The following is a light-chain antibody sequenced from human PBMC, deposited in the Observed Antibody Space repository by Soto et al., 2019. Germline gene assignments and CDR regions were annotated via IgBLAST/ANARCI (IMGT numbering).Light chain of an antibody. Sequence: QSVLTQPPSASGTPGQRVTISCSGSSSNIGGNAVNWYQQLPGTAPKLLIYRNNQRFSGVPARFSGSKSGTSASLAISGLQSEDEADYYCAAWDDSLHGVVFGGGTQLTVL. J-gene: IGLJ2*01. CDR3: AAWDDSLHGVV. CDR1: SSNIGGNA. V-gene: IGLV1-44*01. CDR2: RNN.